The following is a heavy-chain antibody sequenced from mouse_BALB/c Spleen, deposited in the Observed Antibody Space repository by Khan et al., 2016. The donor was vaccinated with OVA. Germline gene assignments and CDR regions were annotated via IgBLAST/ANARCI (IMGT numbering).Heavy chain of an antibody. CDR2: IRDKANGYTT. D-gene: IGHD4-1*01. Sequence: EGELGESGGGLVQPGGSLRLSCATSGFTFTDYYMTWVRQPPGKALEWLGFIRDKANGYTTEYSASVRGRFTISRGNTQRILYLQMNSLTAEDSATYYCAREWEFYAMDYWGQGTSVTVSS. CDR1: GFTFTDYY. J-gene: IGHJ4*01. CDR3: AREWEFYAMDY. V-gene: IGHV7-3*02.